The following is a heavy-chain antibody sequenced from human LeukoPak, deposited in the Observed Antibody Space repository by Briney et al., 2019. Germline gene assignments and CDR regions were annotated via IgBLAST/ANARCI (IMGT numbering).Heavy chain of an antibody. J-gene: IGHJ4*02. CDR3: ARGLYDSSY. CDR1: GGCISSGNYY. D-gene: IGHD3-22*01. Sequence: PSETLSLTCTVSGGCISSGNYYWSWIRKPAGKGLEWIGRIYTSGSTIYDPSLKTRVTISLDTSKNQFSLKLSSVTAADTAIYYCARGLYDSSYWGQGTLVTVSS. CDR2: IYTSGST. V-gene: IGHV4-61*02.